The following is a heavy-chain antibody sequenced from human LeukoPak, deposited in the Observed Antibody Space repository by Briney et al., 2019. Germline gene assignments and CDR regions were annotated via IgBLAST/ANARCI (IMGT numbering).Heavy chain of an antibody. V-gene: IGHV3-30-3*01. D-gene: IGHD3-22*01. CDR1: GFTFSSYA. J-gene: IGHJ4*02. CDR3: ARGGHYYDSSGLDY. Sequence: GGSLRLSCAASGFTFSSYAMHWVRQAPGKGLEWVAVISYDGSNKYYADSVKGRFTISRDNSKNTLYLQMNSLRAEDTAVYYCARGGHYYDSSGLDYWGQGTLVTVSS. CDR2: ISYDGSNK.